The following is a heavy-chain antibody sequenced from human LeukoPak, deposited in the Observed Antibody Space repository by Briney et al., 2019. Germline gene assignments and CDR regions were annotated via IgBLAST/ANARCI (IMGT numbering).Heavy chain of an antibody. V-gene: IGHV3-30*18. D-gene: IGHD6-19*01. J-gene: IGHJ4*02. CDR2: ISYDGSNK. Sequence: PGGSLRLSCAASGFTFSSYGMHWVRQAPGKGLEWVAVISYDGSNKYYADSVKGRFTTSRDNSKNTLYLQMNSLRAEDTAVYYCAKDGGGWIDYWGQGTLVTVSS. CDR1: GFTFSSYG. CDR3: AKDGGGWIDY.